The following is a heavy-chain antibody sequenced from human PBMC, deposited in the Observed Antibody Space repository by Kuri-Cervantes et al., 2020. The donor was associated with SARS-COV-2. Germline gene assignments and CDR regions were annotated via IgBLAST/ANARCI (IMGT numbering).Heavy chain of an antibody. J-gene: IGHJ4*02. CDR3: ARGYYSHFDY. V-gene: IGHV1-18*04. CDR2: ISVWNRNT. CDR1: GYTFITYG. Sequence: ASVKVSCKASGYTFITYGISWVRQAPGQGLEWLGWISVWNRNTDYAQKVQGRVTMTTDTSTSTAYKELRSLRSDDTAVYFCARGYYSHFDYWGQGTLVTVSS. D-gene: IGHD1-26*01.